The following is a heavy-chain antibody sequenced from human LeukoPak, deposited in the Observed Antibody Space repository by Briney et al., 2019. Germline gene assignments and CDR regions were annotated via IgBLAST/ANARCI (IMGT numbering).Heavy chain of an antibody. Sequence: GGSLRLSCAASGFTFSYFWMHWFRKTPGKGQVWVSCTNTDGSYSSYADSVKGRFTISRDNVRNTLYLQMSSLRAEDSAVYYCARDFDGPRASDYWGQGISVTVSS. CDR2: TNTDGSYS. CDR1: GFTFSYFW. V-gene: IGHV3-74*01. CDR3: ARDFDGPRASDY. J-gene: IGHJ4*02. D-gene: IGHD4-17*01.